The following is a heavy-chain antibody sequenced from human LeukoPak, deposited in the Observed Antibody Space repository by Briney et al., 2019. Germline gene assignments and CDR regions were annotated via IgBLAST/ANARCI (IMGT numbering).Heavy chain of an antibody. V-gene: IGHV1-46*01. CDR1: GYTFTIYY. CDR3: AAIDYSSSFSY. CDR2: INPSGGST. Sequence: ASVKVSSKASGYTFTIYYMHWVPQAPGQGVEWMGIINPSGGSTSYAQKFQGRVTMTRDMSTSTVYMELSSLRSEDTAVYYCAAIDYSSSFSYWGQGTLVTVSS. D-gene: IGHD6-13*01. J-gene: IGHJ4*02.